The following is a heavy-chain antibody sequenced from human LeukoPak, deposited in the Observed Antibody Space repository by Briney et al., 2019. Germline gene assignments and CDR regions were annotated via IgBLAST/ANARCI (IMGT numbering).Heavy chain of an antibody. V-gene: IGHV1-8*01. Sequence: ASVKVSCKASGYTFTSYDINWVRQAAGQGLEWMGWMNPNSGNTGYAQKFQGRVTMTRNTSMSTAYMELSSLRSEDTAVYYFARYTRPHAFDIWGQGTMVTVSS. CDR2: MNPNSGNT. CDR1: GYTFTSYD. J-gene: IGHJ3*02. CDR3: ARYTRPHAFDI.